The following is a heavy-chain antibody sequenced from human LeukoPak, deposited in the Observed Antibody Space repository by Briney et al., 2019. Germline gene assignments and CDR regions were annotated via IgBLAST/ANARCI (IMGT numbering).Heavy chain of an antibody. D-gene: IGHD6-19*01. V-gene: IGHV3-9*01. CDR2: ISWNSGSI. J-gene: IGHJ6*02. CDR3: AKDLAVAGSNYYGMDV. Sequence: QSGGSLRLSCAASGFTFDDYAMHWVRQAPGKGLEWVSGISWNSGSIGHADSVKGRFTISRDNAKNSLYLQMNSLRAEDTALYYCAKDLAVAGSNYYGMDVWGQGTTVTVSS. CDR1: GFTFDDYA.